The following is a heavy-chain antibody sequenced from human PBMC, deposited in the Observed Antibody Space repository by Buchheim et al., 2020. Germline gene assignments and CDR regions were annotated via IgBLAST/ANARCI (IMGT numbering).Heavy chain of an antibody. V-gene: IGHV3-11*01. D-gene: IGHD3-3*01. Sequence: QVQLVESGGGLVKPGGSLRLSCAASGFTLSDYYMSWIRQAPGKGLDWVSYISGSEGTIFYADSVKGRFTISRDNAKSSVYLQMNSLRAEDTAVYYCARIRFLEWYPFDYWGQGIL. CDR2: ISGSEGTI. CDR3: ARIRFLEWYPFDY. CDR1: GFTLSDYY. J-gene: IGHJ4*02.